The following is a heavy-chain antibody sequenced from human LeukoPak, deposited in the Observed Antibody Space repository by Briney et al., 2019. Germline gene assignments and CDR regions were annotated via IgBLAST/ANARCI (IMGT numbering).Heavy chain of an antibody. CDR1: RGTFGSYA. V-gene: IGHV1-69*04. J-gene: IGHJ4*02. CDR2: IFPILDIT. CDR3: ARDRRDGYKSLGFDY. D-gene: IGHD5-24*01. Sequence: GASVKVSCKVSRGTFGSYAISWVRQAPGQGFEWMGRIFPILDITNYPQKFQGRVSITADKSTNTAYMELSSLRSEDTAMYYCARDRRDGYKSLGFDYWGQGTLVTVSS.